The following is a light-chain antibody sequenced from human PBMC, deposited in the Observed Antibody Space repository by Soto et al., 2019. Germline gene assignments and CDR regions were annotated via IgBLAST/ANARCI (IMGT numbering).Light chain of an antibody. V-gene: IGKV3-15*01. CDR1: QTVNNN. Sequence: EIVMTQSPATLSVSPGERATLSCRASQTVNNNLAWYQQKPGQAPRLLIYGASARATGIPARFRGSGSGTEFTLTISSLQSEDFAVYYCQQYSNWPLTFGGGTKVEIK. CDR2: GAS. J-gene: IGKJ4*01. CDR3: QQYSNWPLT.